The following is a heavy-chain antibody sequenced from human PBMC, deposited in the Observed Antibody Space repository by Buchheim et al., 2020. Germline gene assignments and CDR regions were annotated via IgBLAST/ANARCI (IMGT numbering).Heavy chain of an antibody. CDR3: ARDSGGSYFSYYYGMDV. CDR2: IKQDGSEK. CDR1: GFTFSSYW. J-gene: IGHJ6*02. Sequence: EVQLVESGGGLVQPGGSLRLSCAASGFTFSSYWMSWVRQAPGKGLEWVANIKQDGSEKYYVDSVKGRLTISRDNAKNSLYLQMNSLRAEDTAVYYCARDSGGSYFSYYYGMDVWGQGTT. D-gene: IGHD1-26*01. V-gene: IGHV3-7*01.